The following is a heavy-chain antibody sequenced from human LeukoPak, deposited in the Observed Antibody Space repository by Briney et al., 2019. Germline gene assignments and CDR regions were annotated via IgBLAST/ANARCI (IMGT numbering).Heavy chain of an antibody. D-gene: IGHD1-26*01. CDR2: IYYSGST. CDR1: GGSISSYY. V-gene: IGHV4-59*01. J-gene: IGHJ4*02. CDR3: ARETGATIFDY. Sequence: SKTLSLTCTVSGGSISSYYWSWIRQPPGEGLEWIGYIYYSGSTNYNPSLKSRVTISVDTSKNQFSLRLTSVTAADTAVYYCARETGATIFDYWGQGTPVTVSP.